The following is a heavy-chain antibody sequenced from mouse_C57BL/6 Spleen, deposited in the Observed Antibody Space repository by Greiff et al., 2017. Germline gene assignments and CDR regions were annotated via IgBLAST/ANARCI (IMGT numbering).Heavy chain of an antibody. Sequence: QVQLQQPGAELVKPGASVKLSCKASGYTFTSYWMHWVKQRPGQGLEWIGMIHPNSGSTNYNEKFKSKATLTVDKSSSTAYMQLSSLTSEDSAVYYCATSLRPHFDDWGQGTTLTVSS. D-gene: IGHD2-12*01. V-gene: IGHV1-64*01. CDR3: ATSLRPHFDD. CDR1: GYTFTSYW. J-gene: IGHJ2*01. CDR2: IHPNSGST.